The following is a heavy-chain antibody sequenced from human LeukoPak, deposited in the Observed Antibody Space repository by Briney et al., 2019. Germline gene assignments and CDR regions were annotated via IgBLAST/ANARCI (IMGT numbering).Heavy chain of an antibody. D-gene: IGHD2-21*01. CDR1: GGSFSGYY. CDR2: INHSGST. V-gene: IGHV4-34*01. Sequence: SETLSLTCAVYGGSFSGYYWSWIRQPPGKGLEWIEEINHSGSTNYNPSLKSRVAISVDTSKNQFSLKLSSVTAADTAVYYCARGRVITNYYMDVWGKGTTVTVSS. CDR3: ARGRVITNYYMDV. J-gene: IGHJ6*03.